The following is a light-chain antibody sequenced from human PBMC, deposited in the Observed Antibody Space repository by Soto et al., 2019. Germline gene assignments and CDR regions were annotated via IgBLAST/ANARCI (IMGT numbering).Light chain of an antibody. V-gene: IGKV1-33*01. J-gene: IGKJ4*01. CDR2: DAS. CDR1: QDISNY. CDR3: QQYDNLPS. Sequence: DIQMTQSPSSLSASVGDRVTLTCQASQDISNYLNWYQKQPGKAPKLLIYDASKLKMGVPSRFRGSGSGTDFSLTITSLQPEDIGTYYCQQYDNLPSFGGGTKVDI.